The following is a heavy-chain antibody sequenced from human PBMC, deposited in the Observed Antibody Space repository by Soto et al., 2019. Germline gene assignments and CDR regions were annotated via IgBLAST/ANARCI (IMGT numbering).Heavy chain of an antibody. CDR2: IIPILGIA. CDR1: GGTFSSYT. V-gene: IGHV1-69*02. CDR3: ARVAGYCSGDGSDCAFDI. J-gene: IGHJ3*02. Sequence: GASVKVSCKASGGTFSSYTISWVRQAPGQGLEWMGRIIPILGIANYARKFQGRVTVTADKSTSTAYMELSSLRSEDTAVYYCARVAGYCSGDGSDCAFDIWGQGTMVTVSS. D-gene: IGHD2-15*01.